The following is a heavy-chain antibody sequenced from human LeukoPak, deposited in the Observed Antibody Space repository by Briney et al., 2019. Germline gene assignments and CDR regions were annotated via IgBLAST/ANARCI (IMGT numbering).Heavy chain of an antibody. CDR1: GYTFTGYY. D-gene: IGHD3-22*01. Sequence: ASVKVSCKASGYTFTGYYMHWVRQAPGQGLEWMGWINPNSGGTNYAQKFQGRVTMTRDTSISTAYMELSRLRSDDTAVYYCARDLSSGYDSNWFDPWGQGTLVTVSS. CDR2: INPNSGGT. CDR3: ARDLSSGYDSNWFDP. V-gene: IGHV1-2*02. J-gene: IGHJ5*02.